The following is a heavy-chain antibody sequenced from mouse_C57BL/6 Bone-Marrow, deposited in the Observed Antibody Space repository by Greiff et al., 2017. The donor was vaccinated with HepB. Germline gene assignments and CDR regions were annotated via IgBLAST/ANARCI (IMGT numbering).Heavy chain of an antibody. CDR3: AGRQLRLRYAMDY. J-gene: IGHJ4*01. Sequence: QVQLQQSGAELVKPGASVKLSCKASGYTFTSYWMQWVKQRPGQGLEWIGEIDPSDSYTNYNQKFKGKATLTVDTSSSTAYMQLSSLTSEDSAVYYCAGRQLRLRYAMDYWGQGTSVTVSS. CDR1: GYTFTSYW. CDR2: IDPSDSYT. D-gene: IGHD3-2*02. V-gene: IGHV1-50*01.